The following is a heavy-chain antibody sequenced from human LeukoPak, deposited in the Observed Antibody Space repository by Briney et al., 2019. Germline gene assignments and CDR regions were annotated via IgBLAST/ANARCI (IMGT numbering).Heavy chain of an antibody. J-gene: IGHJ5*02. CDR3: ARATDSIVHWFDP. Sequence: PSETLSLTCTVSGVSISSYYWSWIRQPAGKGLEWIGRIHTSGSTNYNPSLNSRVTMSVDTSKNQFSLKLSSVTAADTAVYYCARATDSIVHWFDPWGQGTLVTVSS. D-gene: IGHD2-15*01. CDR2: IHTSGST. V-gene: IGHV4-4*07. CDR1: GVSISSYY.